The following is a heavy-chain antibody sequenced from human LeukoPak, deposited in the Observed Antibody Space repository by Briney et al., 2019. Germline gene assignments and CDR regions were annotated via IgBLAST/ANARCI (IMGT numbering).Heavy chain of an antibody. CDR2: IYTSGST. Sequence: SETLSLTCTGSGGSLSSYYWSWIRQPAGKGLEWIGRIYTSGSTNYNPSHKSRVTMSVDTSKNQFSLKLSSVTAADTAVYYCARGMWILSSSWIFDYWGQGTLVTVSS. D-gene: IGHD6-13*01. CDR3: ARGMWILSSSWIFDY. CDR1: GGSLSSYY. J-gene: IGHJ4*02. V-gene: IGHV4-4*07.